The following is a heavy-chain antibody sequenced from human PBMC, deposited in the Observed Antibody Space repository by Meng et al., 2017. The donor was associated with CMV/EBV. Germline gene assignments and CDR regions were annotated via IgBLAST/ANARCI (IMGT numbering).Heavy chain of an antibody. CDR1: GFSLSTSGGG. J-gene: IGHJ5*02. V-gene: IGHV2-5*02. Sequence: ITCKESCPTLVKPTQTLTLTCTFSGFSLSTSGGGVGWIRQPPGKSLEWLALIYWDDDKRYSPSLKSRLTITKDTSKNQVVLTMTNMDPVDTATYYCAHKGRRMAAAGINWFDPWGQGTLVTVSS. CDR3: AHKGRRMAAAGINWFDP. D-gene: IGHD6-13*01. CDR2: IYWDDDK.